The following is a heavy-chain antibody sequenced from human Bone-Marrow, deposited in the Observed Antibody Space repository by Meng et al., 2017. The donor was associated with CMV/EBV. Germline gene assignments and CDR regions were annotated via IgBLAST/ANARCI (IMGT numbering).Heavy chain of an antibody. V-gene: IGHV3-30*04. CDR3: ARDLLGAGATLYYYYYGMDV. J-gene: IGHJ6*02. Sequence: GGSLRLSCAASGFTFSSYAMHWVRQAPGKGLEWVAVISYDGSNKYYADSVKGRFTISRDNSKNTLYLQMNSLRAEDTAVYYCARDLLGAGATLYYYYYGMDVWVQGTTVTVS. CDR1: GFTFSSYA. D-gene: IGHD1-26*01. CDR2: ISYDGSNK.